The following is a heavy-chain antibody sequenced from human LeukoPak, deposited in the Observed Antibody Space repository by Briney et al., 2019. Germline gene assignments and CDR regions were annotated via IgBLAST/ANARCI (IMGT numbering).Heavy chain of an antibody. CDR3: ARLRAGPNWFDP. CDR2: IWYDGSNK. J-gene: IGHJ5*02. Sequence: GGSLGLSCAASGFTFSSYGMNWVRQAPGKGLEWVAVIWYDGSNKYYADSAKGRFTISRDNSKNTLYLQMNSLRVEDTAVYYCARLRAGPNWFDPWGQGTLVTVSS. V-gene: IGHV3-33*01. CDR1: GFTFSSYG. D-gene: IGHD6-19*01.